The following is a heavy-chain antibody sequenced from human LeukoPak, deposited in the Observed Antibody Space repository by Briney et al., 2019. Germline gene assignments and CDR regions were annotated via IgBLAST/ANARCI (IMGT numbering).Heavy chain of an antibody. CDR2: INHSGST. D-gene: IGHD3-22*01. J-gene: IGHJ4*02. CDR1: GGSFSGYY. CDR3: AQTYYYDSSGYYYTSHFDY. Sequence: SETLSLTCAVYGGSFSGYYWSWIRQPPGKGLEWIGEINHSGSTNYNPSLKSRVTISVDTSKNQFSLKLSSVTAADTAVYYCAQTYYYDSSGYYYTSHFDYWGQGTLVTVSS. V-gene: IGHV4-34*01.